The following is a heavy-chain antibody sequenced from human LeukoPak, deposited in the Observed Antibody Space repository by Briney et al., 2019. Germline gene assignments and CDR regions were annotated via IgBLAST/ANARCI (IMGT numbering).Heavy chain of an antibody. CDR3: ARGPYSSNWYVDY. V-gene: IGHV3-48*03. J-gene: IGHJ4*02. CDR1: GFTLSSYE. D-gene: IGHD6-13*01. Sequence: AGGSLRLSCAASGFTLSSYEMNWVRLAPGKGLEWISYISRTGNSIYYADSVKGRFTISRDSAKNSLYLQINSLRAEDTAVYYCARGPYSSNWYVDYWGQGTLATVAS. CDR2: ISRTGNSI.